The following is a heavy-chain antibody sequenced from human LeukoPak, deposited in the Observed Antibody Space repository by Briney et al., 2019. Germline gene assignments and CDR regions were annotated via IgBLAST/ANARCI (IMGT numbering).Heavy chain of an antibody. CDR3: AKGGKWDVTPFDY. CDR2: IKQDETEK. CDR1: VFTFSNFW. Sequence: GGSLRLSCTASVFTFSNFWMGWVRQAPGKGLEWVANIKQDETEKFYLGSVKGRFTISRDNSKNTLYLQVNSLRAEDTAVYYCAKGGKWDVTPFDYWGQGTLVTVSS. D-gene: IGHD1-26*01. V-gene: IGHV3-7*03. J-gene: IGHJ4*02.